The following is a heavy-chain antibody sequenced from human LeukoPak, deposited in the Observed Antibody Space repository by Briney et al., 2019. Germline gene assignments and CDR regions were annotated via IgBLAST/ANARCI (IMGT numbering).Heavy chain of an antibody. V-gene: IGHV1-2*02. Sequence: ASVKVSCKASGYTFTGYYMHWVRQAPGQGLEWMGWINPNSGGTNYAQKFQGRVTMTRDTSISTAYMELGRLRSDDTAVYYCARGLYYDILTGQDYWGQGTLVTVSS. CDR1: GYTFTGYY. J-gene: IGHJ4*02. D-gene: IGHD3-9*01. CDR3: ARGLYYDILTGQDY. CDR2: INPNSGGT.